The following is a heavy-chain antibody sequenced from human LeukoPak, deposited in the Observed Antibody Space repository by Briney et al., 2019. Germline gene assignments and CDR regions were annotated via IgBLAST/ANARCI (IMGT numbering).Heavy chain of an antibody. CDR3: ARQQLVIYYYYGMDV. CDR1: GGSFSGYY. CDR2: INHGGST. V-gene: IGHV4-34*01. D-gene: IGHD6-13*01. J-gene: IGHJ6*02. Sequence: SETLSLTCAVYGGSFSGYYWSWIRQPPGKGLEWIGEINHGGSTNYNPSLKSRVTISVDTSKNQFSLKLSSVTAADTAVYYCARQQLVIYYYYGMDVWGQGTTVTVSS.